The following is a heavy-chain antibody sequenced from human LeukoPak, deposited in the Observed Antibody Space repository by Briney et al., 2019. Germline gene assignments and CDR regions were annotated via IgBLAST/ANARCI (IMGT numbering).Heavy chain of an antibody. J-gene: IGHJ4*02. V-gene: IGHV3-23*01. CDR1: GFSFSDYS. CDR3: ARGQVTATRHLDH. CDR2: LSGSSGIT. Sequence: GGSLRLSCAASGFSFSDYSMNWVRQVPGKGLQWVSILSGSSGITFDADSVKGRFTISRDNSKNTVYLQMNSLRADDTAIYYCARGQVTATRHLDHWSQGTLVTVSS. D-gene: IGHD2-21*02.